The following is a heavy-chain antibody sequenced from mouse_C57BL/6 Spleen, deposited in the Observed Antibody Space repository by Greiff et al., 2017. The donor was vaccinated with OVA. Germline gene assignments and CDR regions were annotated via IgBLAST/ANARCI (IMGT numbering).Heavy chain of an antibody. CDR3: ARRGLRDYDEAWFAY. D-gene: IGHD2-4*01. J-gene: IGHJ3*01. CDR1: GYTFTSYW. Sequence: QVQLQQPGAELVKPGASVKLSCKASGYTFTSYWMHWVKQRPGQGLEWIGMIHPNSGSTNYNEKFKSKATLTVDKSSSTAYMQLSSLTSEDSAVYDCARRGLRDYDEAWFAYWGQGTLVTVSA. V-gene: IGHV1-64*01. CDR2: IHPNSGST.